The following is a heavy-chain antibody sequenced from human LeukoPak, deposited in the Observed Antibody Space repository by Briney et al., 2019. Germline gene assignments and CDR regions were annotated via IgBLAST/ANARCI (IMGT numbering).Heavy chain of an antibody. V-gene: IGHV1-69*13. D-gene: IGHD4-17*01. Sequence: GASVKVSCKASGGTFSSYAISWVRQAPGQGLEWMGGIIPIFGTANYAQKFQGRVTITADESTSTAYMELSSLRPEDTAVYYCARDYGDNGFDYWGQGTLVTVSS. CDR3: ARDYGDNGFDY. CDR1: GGTFSSYA. CDR2: IIPIFGTA. J-gene: IGHJ4*02.